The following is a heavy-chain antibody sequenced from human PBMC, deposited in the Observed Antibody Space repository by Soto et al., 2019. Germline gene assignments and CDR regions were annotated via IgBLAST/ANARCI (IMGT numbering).Heavy chain of an antibody. CDR1: GYTLTELS. CDR2: FDPEDGET. J-gene: IGHJ5*02. D-gene: IGHD6-13*01. CDR3: ATGGGSWSPFFWFDP. Sequence: AASVKVSCKVSGYTLTELSMHWVRQAPGKGLEWMGGFDPEDGETIYAQKFQGRVTMTEDTSTDTAYMELSSLRSEDTAVYYCATGGGSWSPFFWFDPWGQGTLVTVSS. V-gene: IGHV1-24*01.